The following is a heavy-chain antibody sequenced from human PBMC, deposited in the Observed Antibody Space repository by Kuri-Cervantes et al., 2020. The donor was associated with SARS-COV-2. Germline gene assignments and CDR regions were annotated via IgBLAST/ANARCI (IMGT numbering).Heavy chain of an antibody. CDR2: INPNSGNT. V-gene: IGHV1-18*04. D-gene: IGHD2-21*01. J-gene: IGHJ6*02. CDR3: ARGDGGGLLVDYYGMDV. Sequence: ASVKVSCKASGYTFTGYYMHWVRQAPGQGLEWMGWINPNSGNTGCAQKLQGGVTMTTDTSTSTAYMELRSLRSDDTAVYYCARGDGGGLLVDYYGMDVWGQGTTVTVSS. CDR1: GYTFTGYY.